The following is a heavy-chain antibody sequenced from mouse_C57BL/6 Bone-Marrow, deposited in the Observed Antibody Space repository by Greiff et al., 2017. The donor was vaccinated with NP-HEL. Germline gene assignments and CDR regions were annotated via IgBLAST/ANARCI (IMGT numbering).Heavy chain of an antibody. CDR3: AIGGWPPAWFAY. V-gene: IGHV1-64*01. J-gene: IGHJ3*01. D-gene: IGHD2-3*01. CDR1: GYTFTSYW. CDR2: IHPNSGST. Sequence: QVQLQQPGAELVKPGASVKLSCKASGYTFTSYWMHWVKQRPGQGLEWIGMIHPNSGSTNYNEKFKSKATLTVDKSSSTAYMQLGSLTSEDSAVYYCAIGGWPPAWFAYWGQGTLVTVSA.